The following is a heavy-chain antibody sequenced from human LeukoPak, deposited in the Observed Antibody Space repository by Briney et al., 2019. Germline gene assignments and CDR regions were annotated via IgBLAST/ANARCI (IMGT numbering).Heavy chain of an antibody. CDR3: ARDRGYFYYGMDV. V-gene: IGHV3-30*03. Sequence: GGSLRLSCAASGCTFNNYGMHWVRQAPGKGLEWVAVISHDGAAKYYGDSVRGRFIISRDNSKNTLDLQVNSLRAEDTAVYYCARDRGYFYYGMDVWGQGTTVTVSS. CDR1: GCTFNNYG. J-gene: IGHJ6*02. CDR2: ISHDGAAK.